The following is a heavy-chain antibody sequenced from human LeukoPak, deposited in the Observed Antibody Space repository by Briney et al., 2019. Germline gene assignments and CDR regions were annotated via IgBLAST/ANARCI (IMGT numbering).Heavy chain of an antibody. Sequence: GGSLRLSCAASGFTFSSYAMHWVRQAPGKGLEWVAVISYDGSNKYYADSVKGRFTISRDNSKNTLYLQMNSLRAEDTAVYYCARDKLYYFDYWGRGTLVTVSS. V-gene: IGHV3-30*04. CDR1: GFTFSSYA. D-gene: IGHD2/OR15-2a*01. CDR3: ARDKLYYFDY. CDR2: ISYDGSNK. J-gene: IGHJ4*02.